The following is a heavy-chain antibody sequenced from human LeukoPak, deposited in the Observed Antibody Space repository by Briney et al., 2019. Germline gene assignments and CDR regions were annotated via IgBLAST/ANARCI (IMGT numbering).Heavy chain of an antibody. CDR1: GGSFSGYY. V-gene: IGHV4-34*01. CDR3: ARGRRPRAVADRALES. Sequence: SETLSLTCAVYGGSFSGYYWNWVRQPPGKGLEWIGEINHSGSANYNPSLKSRVTISVDTSKKQFSLRLSSVTAADTAMYYCARGRRPRAVADRALESWGQGTLVTVSS. CDR2: INHSGSA. D-gene: IGHD6-19*01. J-gene: IGHJ4*02.